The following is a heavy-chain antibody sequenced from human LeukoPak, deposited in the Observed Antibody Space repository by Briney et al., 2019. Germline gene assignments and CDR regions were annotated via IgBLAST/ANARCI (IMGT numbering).Heavy chain of an antibody. Sequence: PGGSLRLSCAASGFTFSDYYMSWIRQAPGKGLEWVAVISYDGSNKYYADSVKGRFTISRDNSKNTLYLQMNSLRAEDTAVYYCARDSMGWGDYVDAFDIWGQGTMVTVSS. CDR1: GFTFSDYY. J-gene: IGHJ3*02. V-gene: IGHV3-30*03. CDR3: ARDSMGWGDYVDAFDI. D-gene: IGHD4-17*01. CDR2: ISYDGSNK.